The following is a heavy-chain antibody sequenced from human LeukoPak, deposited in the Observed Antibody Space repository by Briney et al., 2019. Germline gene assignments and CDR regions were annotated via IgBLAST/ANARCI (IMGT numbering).Heavy chain of an antibody. Sequence: PGGSLRLSCAASGFTFDDYAMHWVRQAPGKGLEWVSGISWNSGSIGYADSVKGRFTISRDNAKNSLYLQMNSLRAVDTALYYCAKASQYQLLYPYFDYWGQGTLVTVSS. J-gene: IGHJ4*02. CDR1: GFTFDDYA. V-gene: IGHV3-9*01. CDR2: ISWNSGSI. CDR3: AKASQYQLLYPYFDY. D-gene: IGHD2-2*02.